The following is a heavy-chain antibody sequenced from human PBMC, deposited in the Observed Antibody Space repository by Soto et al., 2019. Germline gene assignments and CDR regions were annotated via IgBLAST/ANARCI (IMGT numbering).Heavy chain of an antibody. V-gene: IGHV4-59*01. CDR2: IFYSGST. Sequence: GTLSLTCTVSGGSIRIYYWTGMRQPPGKGLEWLGYIFYSGSTFYNPSLKSRVTISIHTSKSQFSLQLTSVTAADTAVYYCARGAADTAMVDSWGQGTLVTVSS. CDR3: ARGAADTAMVDS. D-gene: IGHD5-18*01. CDR1: GGSIRIYY. J-gene: IGHJ4*02.